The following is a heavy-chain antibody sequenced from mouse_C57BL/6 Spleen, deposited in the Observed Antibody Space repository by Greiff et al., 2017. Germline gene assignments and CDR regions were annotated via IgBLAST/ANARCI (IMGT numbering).Heavy chain of an antibody. J-gene: IGHJ3*01. V-gene: IGHV5-6*01. D-gene: IGHD1-1*01. CDR3: ARHGITTPPWFAY. CDR1: GFTFSSYG. CDR2: ISSGGSYT. Sequence: VESGGDLVKPGGSLKLSCAASGFTFSSYGMSWVRQTPDKRLEWVATISSGGSYTYYPDSVKGRFTISRDNAKNTLYLQMSSLKSEDTAMYYCARHGITTPPWFAYWGQGTLVTVSA.